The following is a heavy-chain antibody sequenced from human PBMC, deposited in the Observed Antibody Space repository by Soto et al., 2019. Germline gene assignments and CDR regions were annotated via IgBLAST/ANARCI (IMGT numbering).Heavy chain of an antibody. CDR1: GFTLSAYW. V-gene: IGHV3-74*01. CDR3: VRGNSGYGNFDQ. J-gene: IGHJ4*02. CDR2: MYSTT. Sequence: ELQLVESGGGLVQPGGSLRLSCSASGFTLSAYWMHWVRQAPGKGLVWVSRMYSTTNYADSVTGRFTVSRDNAKDTLYLQMNSLRAEDTAVYYCVRGNSGYGNFDQWGQGTLVTVSS. D-gene: IGHD5-12*01.